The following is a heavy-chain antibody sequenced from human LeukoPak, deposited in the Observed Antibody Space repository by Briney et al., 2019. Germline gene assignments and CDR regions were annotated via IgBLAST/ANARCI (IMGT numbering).Heavy chain of an antibody. CDR3: AKVYWNYRGFDY. D-gene: IGHD1-7*01. V-gene: IGHV3-30-3*01. J-gene: IGHJ4*02. Sequence: PGRSLRLSCSASGFTFSSFSLHWVRQAPGKGLEGVAVISYDGSNKYYADSVKGRFTISRDNSKNTLYLQMNSLRAEDTAVYYCAKVYWNYRGFDYWGQGTLVTVSS. CDR1: GFTFSSFS. CDR2: ISYDGSNK.